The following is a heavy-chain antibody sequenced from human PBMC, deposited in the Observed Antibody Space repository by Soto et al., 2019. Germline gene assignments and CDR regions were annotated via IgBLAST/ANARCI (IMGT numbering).Heavy chain of an antibody. J-gene: IGHJ4*02. CDR2: VSYDGDNE. D-gene: IGHD2-2*01. Sequence: GGSLRLSCAGSGFTFSNYAMHWVRQVPGKGLEWVAIVSYDGDNEYYADSVRGRFFISRDNSSNTLYLQTSSLRHEDTAVYYCAKDGGPAYCISRGCSAKCFDYWGQGPQVTVSS. V-gene: IGHV3-30*18. CDR3: AKDGGPAYCISRGCSAKCFDY. CDR1: GFTFSNYA.